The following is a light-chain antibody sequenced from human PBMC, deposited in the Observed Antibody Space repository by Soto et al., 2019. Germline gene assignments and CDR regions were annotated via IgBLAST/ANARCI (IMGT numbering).Light chain of an antibody. V-gene: IGKV1-39*01. J-gene: IGKJ1*01. CDR1: QSISSY. CDR3: QHYNSYSEA. Sequence: DIQMTQSPSSVSASVGDRVTITCRTSQSISSYLNWYQQKPGKAPKLLISAALRLQSGVPSRVSGSGSGTDFTLTISSLQPDDFATYYCQHYNSYSEAFGQGTKVDIK. CDR2: AAL.